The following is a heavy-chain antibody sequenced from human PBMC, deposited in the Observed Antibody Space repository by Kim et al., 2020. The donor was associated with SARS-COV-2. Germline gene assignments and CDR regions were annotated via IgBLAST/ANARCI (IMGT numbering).Heavy chain of an antibody. CDR2: IYPGDSDT. V-gene: IGHV5-51*01. CDR1: GYSFTSYW. CDR3: ARRDRSSWTSTVGDY. Sequence: ESLKISCKGSGYSFTSYWIGWVRQMPGKGLEWMGIIYPGDSDTRYIPSFQGQLTISADKSISTAYLQWSSLKASDTAMYYCARRDRSSWTSTVGDYLGQRTLVTVS. J-gene: IGHJ4*02. D-gene: IGHD6-13*01.